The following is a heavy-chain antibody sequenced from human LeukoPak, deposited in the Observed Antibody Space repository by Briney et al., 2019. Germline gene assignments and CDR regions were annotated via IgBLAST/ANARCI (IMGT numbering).Heavy chain of an antibody. CDR3: ARGPPTAQYFQY. CDR2: IYHGGST. Sequence: PSETLSLTCSVSGGSISNYYWNWIRQTPGKGLEWIGYIYHGGSTYYNPSLKSRVTISLDTSKKQFSLKLSSVTAADTAVYFCARGPPTAQYFQYWGQGTLVTVSS. CDR1: GGSISNYY. V-gene: IGHV4-59*01. J-gene: IGHJ1*01. D-gene: IGHD1-1*01.